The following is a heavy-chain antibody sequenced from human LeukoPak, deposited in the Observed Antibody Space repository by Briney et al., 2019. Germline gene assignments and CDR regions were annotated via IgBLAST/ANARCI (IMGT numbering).Heavy chain of an antibody. J-gene: IGHJ4*02. CDR3: ARGVYGSSCGY. CDR1: GSTFSSYW. Sequence: GGSLRLSCVASGSTFSSYWMHWVRQAPGKGLVWVSRINGDGSSTSYADSVKGRFTISRDNAKNTLYLQMNSLRAEDTAVYYCARGVYGSSCGYWGQGTLVTVSS. D-gene: IGHD6-13*01. CDR2: INGDGSST. V-gene: IGHV3-74*01.